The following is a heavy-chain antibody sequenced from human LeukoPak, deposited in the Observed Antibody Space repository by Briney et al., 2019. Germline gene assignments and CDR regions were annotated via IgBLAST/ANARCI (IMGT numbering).Heavy chain of an antibody. V-gene: IGHV5-51*01. CDR2: IYPGDSDT. CDR3: ARHGNSYYYGSGSPDY. D-gene: IGHD3-10*01. CDR1: GYSFTSYW. J-gene: IGHJ4*02. Sequence: GESLKISCKGSGYSFTSYWIGWVRQMPGKGLEWMGIIYPGDSDTRYSPSFQGQVTISADKSISTAYLQWSSLKASDTAMYYCARHGNSYYYGSGSPDYWGQGTLVTVSS.